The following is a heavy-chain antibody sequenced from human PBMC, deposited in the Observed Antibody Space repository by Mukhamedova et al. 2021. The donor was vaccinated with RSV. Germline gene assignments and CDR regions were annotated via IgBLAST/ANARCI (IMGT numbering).Heavy chain of an antibody. D-gene: IGHD6-19*01. CDR3: ARGLAVAGGFDY. J-gene: IGHJ4*02. Sequence: VKSRITINPDTSKNQFSLQLNSVTPEDTAVYYCARGLAVAGGFDYWGQGTLVTVSS. V-gene: IGHV6-1*01.